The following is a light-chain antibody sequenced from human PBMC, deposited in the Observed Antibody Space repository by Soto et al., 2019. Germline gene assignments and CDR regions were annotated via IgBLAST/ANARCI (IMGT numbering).Light chain of an antibody. J-gene: IGKJ2*01. Sequence: DIVMTQSPDSLAVPLGERATINCKSSQSVLYSSNNKNYLAWYQQKPGQPAKLLIDGASTREAGVPDRFRGSGSETACTLTISSLQAADVADEHFHQYCSSLPILDHGTKLETK. CDR3: HQYCSSLPI. CDR1: QSVLYSSNNKNY. CDR2: GAS. V-gene: IGKV4-1*01.